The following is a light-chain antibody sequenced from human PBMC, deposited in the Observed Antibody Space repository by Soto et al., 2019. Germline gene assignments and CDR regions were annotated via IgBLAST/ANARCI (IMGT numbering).Light chain of an antibody. CDR2: GNS. Sequence: QSVLTQPPSVSGAPGQRVTISCTGSSSNIGAGYDVHWYQQLPGTAPKLLIYGNSNRPSGVPDRFSGSKSGTSASLAITGLQAEDEADYSRQSYDSSLSGHVVFGGGTKLTVL. CDR3: QSYDSSLSGHVV. CDR1: SSNIGAGYD. V-gene: IGLV1-40*01. J-gene: IGLJ2*01.